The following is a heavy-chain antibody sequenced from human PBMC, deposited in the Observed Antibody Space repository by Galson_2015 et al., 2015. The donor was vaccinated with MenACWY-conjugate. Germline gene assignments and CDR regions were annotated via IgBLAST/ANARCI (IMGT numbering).Heavy chain of an antibody. CDR1: RFTFSTYG. Sequence: SLRLSCATSRFTFSTYGMHWVRQAPGLGLEWVATISYHGVNEYYADSVKGRFTISRDNSKKTTYLQMSSLRAEDTAVYFCARAADGAMVLPVDVFDLWDQGTMVTVSS. CDR3: ARAADGAMVLPVDVFDL. V-gene: IGHV3-30*03. D-gene: IGHD2-8*02. CDR2: ISYHGVNE. J-gene: IGHJ3*01.